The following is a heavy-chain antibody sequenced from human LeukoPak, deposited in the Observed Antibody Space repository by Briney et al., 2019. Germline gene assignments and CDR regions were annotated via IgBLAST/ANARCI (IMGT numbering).Heavy chain of an antibody. CDR3: ATYRKDYYGSGSFSGYFDY. J-gene: IGHJ4*02. V-gene: IGHV4-59*01. Sequence: SETLSLTCTVSGGSISSYYWSWIRQPPGKGLEWIGYIYYSGSTNYNPSLKSRVTISVDTSKNQFSLKLSSVTAADTAVYYCATYRKDYYGSGSFSGYFDYWGQGTLVTVSS. CDR1: GGSISSYY. CDR2: IYYSGST. D-gene: IGHD3-10*01.